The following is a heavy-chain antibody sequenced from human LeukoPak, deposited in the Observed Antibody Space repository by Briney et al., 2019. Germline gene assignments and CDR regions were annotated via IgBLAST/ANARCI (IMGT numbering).Heavy chain of an antibody. Sequence: PGGSLRLSCSDSGFIFSTYAISWVRQAPGKGLEWVSGISNSGDSTYYADSVKGRFTISRDYTRKTVDLQMNSLRADDTAVYYCAKERCSAWSCSSNTVSCGHGTPVTVSS. V-gene: IGHV3-23*01. CDR3: AKERCSAWSCSSNTVS. CDR1: GFIFSTYA. CDR2: ISNSGDST. J-gene: IGHJ4*03. D-gene: IGHD2-15*01.